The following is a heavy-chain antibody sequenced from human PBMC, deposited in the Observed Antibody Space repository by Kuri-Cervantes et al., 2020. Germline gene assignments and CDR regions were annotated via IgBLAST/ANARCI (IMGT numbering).Heavy chain of an antibody. CDR1: GSSISSSNW. Sequence: SETLSLTCAVSGSSISSSNWWSWVRQPPGRGLEWIGEIYHSGSTTYNPSLKSRVTMSIDTSKNQFSLKLTSVTAADTAVYYCARGRLINFLREFDPWGQGTLVTVSS. D-gene: IGHD3-10*01. CDR3: ARGRLINFLREFDP. CDR2: IYHSGST. V-gene: IGHV4-4*02. J-gene: IGHJ5*02.